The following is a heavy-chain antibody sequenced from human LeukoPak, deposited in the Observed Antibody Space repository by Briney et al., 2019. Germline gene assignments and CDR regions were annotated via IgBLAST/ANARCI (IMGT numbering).Heavy chain of an antibody. CDR3: TRHNYDRSGYGAFDI. D-gene: IGHD3-22*01. J-gene: IGHJ3*02. V-gene: IGHV3-73*01. Sequence: GGSLKLSRAASGFTFSGSDIHWARQASGKGLEWVGHIRSKTNNYATADAASVKGRFTFSRDDSKNTAYIQMNSLKTEDTAVYYCTRHNYDRSGYGAFDIWGQGTMVTVSS. CDR2: IRSKTNNYAT. CDR1: GFTFSGSD.